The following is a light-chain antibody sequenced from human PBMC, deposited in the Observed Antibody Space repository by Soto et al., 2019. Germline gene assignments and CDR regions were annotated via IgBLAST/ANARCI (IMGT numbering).Light chain of an antibody. Sequence: QSVLTQPASVSGSPGQSITISCTGISSDVGSYNLVSWYQQHPGKAPKLMIYEVSKRPSGVSNRFSGSKSGNTASLTISGLQAEDEADYYCCSYAGSSTFAVFGGGTKLTVL. CDR3: CSYAGSSTFAV. CDR2: EVS. J-gene: IGLJ3*02. V-gene: IGLV2-23*02. CDR1: SSDVGSYNL.